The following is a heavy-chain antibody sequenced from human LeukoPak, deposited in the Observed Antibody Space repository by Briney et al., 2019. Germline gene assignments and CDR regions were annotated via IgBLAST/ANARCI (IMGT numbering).Heavy chain of an antibody. V-gene: IGHV4-34*01. CDR1: GGSFSPYY. CDR3: ARGATISETGYFDF. J-gene: IGHJ4*03. D-gene: IGHD5-24*01. CDR2: IDHRGDT. Sequence: SETLSLTCAVYGGSFSPYYWSWIRQSPGKGLEWIAEIDHRGDTNYNPSVKSRVTISIDTTKNQFSLNMRSLSAADTAVYYCARGATISETGYFDFWGQGTLVTVSS.